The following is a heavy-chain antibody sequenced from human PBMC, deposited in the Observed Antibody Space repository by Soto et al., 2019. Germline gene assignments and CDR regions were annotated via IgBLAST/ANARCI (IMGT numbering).Heavy chain of an antibody. J-gene: IGHJ5*02. Sequence: QVQLVQSGAEVKKPGSSVKLSCKASGGPFSSYHISWVRQAPGQGLEWVGRIIPILGRANNAQHFQGRVTIPADTSTNTAYMELSILTSEDTALYYCANVGGTTSSTWFDPWGHGTLVTVSS. CDR3: ANVGGTTSSTWFDP. D-gene: IGHD2-2*01. CDR1: GGPFSSYH. V-gene: IGHV1-69*02. CDR2: IIPILGRA.